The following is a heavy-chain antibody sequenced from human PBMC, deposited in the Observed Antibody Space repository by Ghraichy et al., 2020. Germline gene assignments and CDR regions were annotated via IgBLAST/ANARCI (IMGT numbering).Heavy chain of an antibody. Sequence: SETLSLTCAVSGGSISSSNWWSWVRQAPGKGLEWIGEINHRKSADYNSSLKSRVTISVDKSKNQVFLKLDSVTAEDTAVYYCAREMVSPVMDVWGQGTTVTVSS. D-gene: IGHD3-10*01. CDR3: AREMVSPVMDV. J-gene: IGHJ6*02. CDR1: GGSISSSNW. V-gene: IGHV4-4*02. CDR2: INHRKSA.